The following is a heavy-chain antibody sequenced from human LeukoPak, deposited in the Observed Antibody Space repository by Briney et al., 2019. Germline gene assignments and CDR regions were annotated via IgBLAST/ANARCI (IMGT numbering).Heavy chain of an antibody. CDR1: GGSFSGYY. D-gene: IGHD3-10*01. J-gene: IGHJ4*02. V-gene: IGHV4-34*01. CDR3: ARGVYYYGSGIYYY. Sequence: SETLSLTCAVYGGSFSGYYWSWIRQPPGKGLEWIGEINHSGSTNYNPSLKSRVTISVDTSKNQFSLKLSSVTAADTAVYYCARGVYYYGSGIYYYWGQGTLVTVS. CDR2: INHSGST.